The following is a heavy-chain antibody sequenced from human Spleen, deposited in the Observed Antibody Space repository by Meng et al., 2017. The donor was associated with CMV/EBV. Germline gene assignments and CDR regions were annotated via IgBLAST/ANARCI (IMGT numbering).Heavy chain of an antibody. J-gene: IGHJ3*02. Sequence: GGSLRLSCAASGSTFRRYWMHWVRQAPGEETVWVSCINIDGSTTRYADSVKGRFNISRDNAENTLYLQMNSLRAEDTALYYCASPETFCSGGSCSGMAFDIWGQGTMVTVSS. CDR1: GSTFRRYW. CDR2: INIDGSTT. V-gene: IGHV3-74*01. CDR3: ASPETFCSGGSCSGMAFDI. D-gene: IGHD2-15*01.